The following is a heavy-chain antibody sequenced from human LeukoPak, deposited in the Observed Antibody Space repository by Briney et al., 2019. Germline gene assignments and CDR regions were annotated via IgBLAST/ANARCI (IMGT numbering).Heavy chain of an antibody. J-gene: IGHJ6*02. CDR2: IKQDESAK. Sequence: GGSLRLSCAASGFTFSAYWMSWVRQAPGKGLEWVANIKQDESAKYYVDSVKGRFTISRDNAKNTLYLQMNTLRVEDTAVYYCTRDLMDYDVSTGLHHYYMDVWGQGTTVTVSS. CDR1: GFTFSAYW. D-gene: IGHD3-9*01. CDR3: TRDLMDYDVSTGLHHYYMDV. V-gene: IGHV3-7*01.